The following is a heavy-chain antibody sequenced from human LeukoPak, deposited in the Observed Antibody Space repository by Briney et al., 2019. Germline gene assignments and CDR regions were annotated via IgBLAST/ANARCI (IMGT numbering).Heavy chain of an antibody. Sequence: GGSLRLSCAASGFTFSSYGMHWVRQAPGKGLEWVAVIWYDGSNKYYADSVKGRFTISRDNSKNTLYLQMNSLRAEDTAVYYCARVPRKYGDYGGVDYWGQGTLVTVSS. V-gene: IGHV3-33*01. J-gene: IGHJ4*02. CDR1: GFTFSSYG. D-gene: IGHD4-17*01. CDR3: ARVPRKYGDYGGVDY. CDR2: IWYDGSNK.